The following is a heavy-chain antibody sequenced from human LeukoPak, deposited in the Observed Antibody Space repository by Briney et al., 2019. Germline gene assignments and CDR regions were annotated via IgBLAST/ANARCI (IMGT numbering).Heavy chain of an antibody. J-gene: IGHJ4*02. CDR2: ISYDGSNK. CDR1: GFTLSSYA. Sequence: GGSLRLSCAASGFTLSSYAMHWVRQAPGKGLEWVAVISYDGSNKYYADSVKGRFTISRDNSKNTLYLQMNSLRAEDTAVYYCAREDIVAPLDYWGQGTLVTVSS. D-gene: IGHD5-12*01. V-gene: IGHV3-30*04. CDR3: AREDIVAPLDY.